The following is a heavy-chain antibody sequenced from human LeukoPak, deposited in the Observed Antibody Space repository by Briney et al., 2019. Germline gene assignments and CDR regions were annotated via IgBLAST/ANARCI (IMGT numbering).Heavy chain of an antibody. CDR3: AAVAGLGNAFDI. CDR1: GGTFSSYA. J-gene: IGHJ3*02. D-gene: IGHD6-19*01. CDR2: INPNSGGT. V-gene: IGHV1-2*02. Sequence: GASVKVSYKASGGTFSSYAISWVRQAPGQGLEWMGWINPNSGGTNYAQKFQGRVTMTRDTSISTAYMELSRLRSDDTAVYYCAAVAGLGNAFDIWGQGTMVTVSS.